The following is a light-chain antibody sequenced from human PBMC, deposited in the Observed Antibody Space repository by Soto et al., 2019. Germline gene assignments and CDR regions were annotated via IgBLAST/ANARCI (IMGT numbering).Light chain of an antibody. Sequence: DIQVTHSASSLSASVLDRVTITCRTSQTISDYLNWYQHKPGKAPKLLISAASSLQSGVPSRFSGSGSGTDFTLTISSLQPEDFATYYCQQSYSTLTFGPGTKVDIK. CDR3: QQSYSTLT. CDR1: QTISDY. CDR2: AAS. V-gene: IGKV1-39*01. J-gene: IGKJ3*01.